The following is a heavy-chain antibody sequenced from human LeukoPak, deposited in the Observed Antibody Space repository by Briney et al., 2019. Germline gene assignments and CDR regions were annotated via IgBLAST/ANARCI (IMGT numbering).Heavy chain of an antibody. CDR2: INSDGSST. J-gene: IGHJ6*03. Sequence: GGSLRLSCAASGFTFSSYWMHWVRQAPGKGLVWVSRINSDGSSTSYADSVKGRFTISRDNAKNTLYLQMNSLRAEDTAVYYCARAARPSIPGLYYYYYMDVWGKGTTVTVSS. CDR1: GFTFSSYW. D-gene: IGHD3-3*02. V-gene: IGHV3-74*01. CDR3: ARAARPSIPGLYYYYYMDV.